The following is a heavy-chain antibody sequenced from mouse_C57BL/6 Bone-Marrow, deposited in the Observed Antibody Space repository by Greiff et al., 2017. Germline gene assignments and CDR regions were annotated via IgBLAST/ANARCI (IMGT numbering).Heavy chain of an antibody. CDR3: ARFYYNYGGFAY. CDR2: IYPRSGNT. D-gene: IGHD2-4*01. CDR1: GYTFTSYG. V-gene: IGHV1-81*01. Sequence: VHLVESGAELARPGASVKLSCKASGYTFTSYGISWVKQRTGQGLEWIGEIYPRSGNTYYNEKFKGKATLTADKSSCTAYMGLRSLTSEFSSFYFCARFYYNYGGFAYWGKGTLVTVSA. J-gene: IGHJ3*01.